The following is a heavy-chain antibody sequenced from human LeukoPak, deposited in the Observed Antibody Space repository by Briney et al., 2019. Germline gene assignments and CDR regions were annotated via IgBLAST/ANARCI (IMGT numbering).Heavy chain of an antibody. D-gene: IGHD3-10*01. V-gene: IGHV4-38-2*02. CDR1: GYSISSGYY. CDR2: IYHSGST. CDR3: ARDRLLMVRGVIGSY. J-gene: IGHJ4*02. Sequence: PSETLSLTCTVSGYSISSGYYWGWIRQPPGKGLEWIGSIYHSGSTYYNPSLRSRVTISVDTSKNQFSLKLSSVTAADTAVYSCARDRLLMVRGVIGSYWGQGTLVTVSS.